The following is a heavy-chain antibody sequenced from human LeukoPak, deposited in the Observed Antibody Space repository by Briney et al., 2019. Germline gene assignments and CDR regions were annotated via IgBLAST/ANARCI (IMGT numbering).Heavy chain of an antibody. V-gene: IGHV4-59*01. CDR3: ARAPRWFGESPSNWFDP. D-gene: IGHD3-10*01. CDR1: GASISGYY. CDR2: ITSTGTI. J-gene: IGHJ5*02. Sequence: SETLSLTCTVSGASISGYYWSWIRQPPGKRLEWIGYITSTGTINYNPSLKSRVTISIDTSKNQLSLQLTSVTAADTAVYYCARAPRWFGESPSNWFDPWGQGTLVTVTS.